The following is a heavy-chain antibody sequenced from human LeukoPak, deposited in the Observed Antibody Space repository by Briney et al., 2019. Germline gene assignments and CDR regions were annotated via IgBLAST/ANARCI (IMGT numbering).Heavy chain of an antibody. J-gene: IGHJ4*02. D-gene: IGHD6-19*01. CDR3: ARVQGGGYRTADY. Sequence: GGSLRLSCAASGFTFSNYIMHWVRQAPGKGLDWVAVILENGSNQYYADSVKGRFAISRDNSKNTLFLQMNSLRGEDTAMYYCARVQGGGYRTADYWGQGTLVTVSS. CDR2: ILENGSNQ. CDR1: GFTFSNYI. V-gene: IGHV3-30*09.